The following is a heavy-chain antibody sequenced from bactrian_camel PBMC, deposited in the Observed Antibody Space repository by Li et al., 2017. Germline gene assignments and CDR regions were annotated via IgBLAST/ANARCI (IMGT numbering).Heavy chain of an antibody. CDR3: AAIRLYGVVCDTYAGTWHY. Sequence: QLVESGGGSVQAGGSLRLSCAVSGYTYSKYCLRWFRQSPRQEREGVGSIHADGSTSYAETVKGRFTISKDNVKNTLYLQLNSLKPDDTAMYYCAAIRLYGVVCDTYAGTWHYWGRGTQVTVS. CDR1: GYTYSKYC. V-gene: IGHV3S26*01. D-gene: IGHD1*01. CDR2: SIHADGST. J-gene: IGHJ4*01.